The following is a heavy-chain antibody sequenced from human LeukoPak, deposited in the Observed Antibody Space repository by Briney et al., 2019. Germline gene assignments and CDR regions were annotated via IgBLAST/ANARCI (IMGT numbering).Heavy chain of an antibody. CDR1: GYTFTGYY. CDR3: ARGPYCGGDCYSRPFFDY. CDR2: INSNSGGT. J-gene: IGHJ4*02. Sequence: ALVKVSCKASGYTFTGYYMHWVRQAPGQGLEWMGWINSNSGGTNYAQKLQGRVTMTRDTSISTAYMEVSTLRSDGTAVYYCARGPYCGGDCYSRPFFDYWGQGALVTVSS. D-gene: IGHD2-21*02. V-gene: IGHV1-2*02.